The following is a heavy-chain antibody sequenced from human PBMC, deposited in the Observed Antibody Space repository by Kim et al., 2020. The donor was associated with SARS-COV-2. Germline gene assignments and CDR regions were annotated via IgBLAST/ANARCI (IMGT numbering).Heavy chain of an antibody. D-gene: IGHD2-21*02. CDR1: GFTVSDHY. CDR3: GRGHWGDSPS. V-gene: IGHV3-53*01. CDR2: IHTDGTT. Sequence: GGSLRLSCAAAGFTVSDHYLSWVRQAPGKGLEWISMIHTDGTTYYADSVMGRFTISRDTSKNTLYLQMNNLRAEDTAVYYCGRGHWGDSPSWGQGTRITISS. J-gene: IGHJ4*02.